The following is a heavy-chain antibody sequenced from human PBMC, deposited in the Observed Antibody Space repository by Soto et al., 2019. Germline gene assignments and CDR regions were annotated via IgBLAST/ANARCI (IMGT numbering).Heavy chain of an antibody. D-gene: IGHD3-9*01. CDR1: GGPISSYY. V-gene: IGHV4-59*01. CDR3: ARDVWFSLDS. CDR2: IYYSGST. Sequence: SETLSLTCTVSGGPISSYYWSWIRQPPGKGLEWIGYIYYSGSTNYNPSLKSRVTISVDTSKNQFSLKLSSVTAADTAVYYCARDVWFSLDSWGRGTLVTVS. J-gene: IGHJ4*02.